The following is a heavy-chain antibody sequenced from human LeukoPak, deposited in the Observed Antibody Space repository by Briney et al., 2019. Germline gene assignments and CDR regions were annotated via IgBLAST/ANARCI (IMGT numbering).Heavy chain of an antibody. CDR3: ARGGGRYSVDY. D-gene: IGHD1-26*01. Sequence: PSQTLSLTCTVSGGSISSGGYYWSWIRQHPGKGLEWIGYIYYSGSTYYTPSLKSRVTISVDTSKNQFSLKLTSVTAADTAVYYCARGGGRYSVDYWGQGTLVIVSS. V-gene: IGHV4-31*03. J-gene: IGHJ4*02. CDR1: GGSISSGGYY. CDR2: IYYSGST.